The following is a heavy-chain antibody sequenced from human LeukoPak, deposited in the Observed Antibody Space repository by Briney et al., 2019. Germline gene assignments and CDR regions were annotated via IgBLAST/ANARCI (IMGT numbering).Heavy chain of an antibody. D-gene: IGHD5-18*01. V-gene: IGHV4-39*02. CDR2: IYYSGST. CDR3: ARDQGYTYGAFDY. CDR1: GGSISSSSYY. Sequence: SETLSLTCTVSGGSISSSSYYWAWIRQPPGKGLEWIGSIYYSGSTYYNPSLKSRVTISVDTSKNQFSLKLSSVTAADTAVYCCARDQGYTYGAFDYWGQGTLVTVSS. J-gene: IGHJ4*02.